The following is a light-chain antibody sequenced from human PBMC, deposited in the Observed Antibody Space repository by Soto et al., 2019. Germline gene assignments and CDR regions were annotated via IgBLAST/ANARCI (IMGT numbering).Light chain of an antibody. CDR1: QSISSY. V-gene: IGKV3-15*01. CDR3: QQYNNWPPWT. Sequence: EVVLTQSPDTLSLPPGERATLSCRASQSISSYLAWYHKKPGQAPRLLIYGASTRATGIPARFSGSGSGTEFALTITSLQSEDFAVYYCQQYNNWPPWTFGQGTKVDIK. CDR2: GAS. J-gene: IGKJ1*01.